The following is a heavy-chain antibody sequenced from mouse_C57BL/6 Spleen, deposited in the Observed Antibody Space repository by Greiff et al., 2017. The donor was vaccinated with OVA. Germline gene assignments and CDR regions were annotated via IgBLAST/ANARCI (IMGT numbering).Heavy chain of an antibody. D-gene: IGHD1-1*01. V-gene: IGHV2-2*01. J-gene: IGHJ1*03. CDR3: ARSDYYGSSYGYFDV. CDR2: IWSGGST. CDR1: GFSLTSYG. Sequence: VMLVESGPGLVQPSQSLSITCTVSGFSLTSYGVHWVRQSPGKGLEWLGVIWSGGSTDYNAAFKSRLSISKDNSKSQVFFKMNSLQADDTAIYYCARSDYYGSSYGYFDVWGTGTTVTVSS.